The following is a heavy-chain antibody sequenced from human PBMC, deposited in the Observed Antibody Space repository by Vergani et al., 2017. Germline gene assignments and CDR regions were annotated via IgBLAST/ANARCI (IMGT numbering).Heavy chain of an antibody. CDR3: ARQEHSIPYYFYY. V-gene: IGHV5-51*01. J-gene: IGHJ4*02. Sequence: EVQLVQSGADVQQPAPSLLLSSLPSRSIFPLSSLLFLPQMPRNRLECLGIICPGDSDTRYSASFKGQVTISADRSISTAYLQWNSLKAADTAMYYCARQEHSIPYYFYYWGQGPLVTVSS. CDR1: RSIFPLSS. D-gene: IGHD6-6*01. CDR2: ICPGDSDT.